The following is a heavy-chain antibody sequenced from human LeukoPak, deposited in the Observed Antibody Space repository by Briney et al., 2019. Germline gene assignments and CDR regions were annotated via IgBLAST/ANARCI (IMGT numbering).Heavy chain of an antibody. J-gene: IGHJ4*02. CDR2: IKKDGSEK. CDR1: GGSISNYY. V-gene: IGHV3-7*03. Sequence: ETLSLTCTVSGGSISNYYWSWIRQAPGKGLEWVAIIKKDGSEKYYVDSMKGRFTISRDNAKNSLLLQMNSLRAEDTAIYYCTTDTWYSAGHWGQGTLVTVSS. CDR3: TTDTWYSAGH. D-gene: IGHD2-15*01.